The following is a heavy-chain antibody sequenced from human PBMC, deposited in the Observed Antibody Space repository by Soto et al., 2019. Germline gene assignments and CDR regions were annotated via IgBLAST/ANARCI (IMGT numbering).Heavy chain of an antibody. CDR2: ISSSSYT. D-gene: IGHD6-19*01. CDR3: ATLPRYSSGWYTPNDLFDY. CDR1: GFSVSTSH. V-gene: IGHV3-11*03. J-gene: IGHJ4*02. Sequence: GGSLRLSCAAAGFSVSTSHISWVRQAPGKGLEWVSYISSSSYTNYADSVKGRFTISRDNAKNSLYLQMNSLRAEDTAVYYCATLPRYSSGWYTPNDLFDYWGQGTLVTVSS.